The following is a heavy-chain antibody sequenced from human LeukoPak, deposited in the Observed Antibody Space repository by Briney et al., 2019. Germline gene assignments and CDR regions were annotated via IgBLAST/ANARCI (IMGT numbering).Heavy chain of an antibody. CDR3: ARGITIFGVSHWGYYYYYMDV. V-gene: IGHV4-34*01. J-gene: IGHJ6*03. CDR2: INHSGST. D-gene: IGHD3-3*01. CDR1: GGSFSGYY. Sequence: PSETLSLTCAVYGGSFSGYYWSWIRQPPGKGLEWIGEINHSGSTNYDPSLKSQVTISVDTSKNQFSLKLSSVTAADTAVYYCARGITIFGVSHWGYYYYYMDVWGKGTTVTVSS.